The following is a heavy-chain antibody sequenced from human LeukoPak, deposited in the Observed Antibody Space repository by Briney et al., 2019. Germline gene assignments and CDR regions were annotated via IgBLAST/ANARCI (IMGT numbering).Heavy chain of an antibody. CDR1: GGSISSGGYY. Sequence: SQTLSLTCTVSGGSISSGGYYWSWIRQPPGKGLEWIGYIYHSGSTYYNPSLKSRVTISVDRSKNQFSLKLSSVTAADTAVYYCASLSSGWFTFDIWGQGTMVTVSS. CDR3: ASLSSGWFTFDI. D-gene: IGHD6-19*01. V-gene: IGHV4-30-2*01. CDR2: IYHSGST. J-gene: IGHJ3*02.